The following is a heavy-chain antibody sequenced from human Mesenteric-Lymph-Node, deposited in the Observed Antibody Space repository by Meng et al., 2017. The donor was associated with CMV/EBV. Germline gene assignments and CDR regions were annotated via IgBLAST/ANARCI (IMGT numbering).Heavy chain of an antibody. CDR3: AKASYSGSYFP. Sequence: GGSLRLSCAASGFTFSSYAIHWVRQAPGKGLEWVAFIRSDGSNQYYADSVKGRFTISRDNSKNTLYLQMNSLRAEDTAVYYCAKASYSGSYFPWGQGTLVTVSS. J-gene: IGHJ5*02. CDR1: GFTFSSYA. CDR2: IRSDGSNQ. V-gene: IGHV3-30*02. D-gene: IGHD1-26*01.